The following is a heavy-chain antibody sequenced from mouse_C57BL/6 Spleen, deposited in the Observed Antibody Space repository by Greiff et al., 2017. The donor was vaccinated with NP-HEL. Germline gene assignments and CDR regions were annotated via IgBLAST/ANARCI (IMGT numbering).Heavy chain of an antibody. D-gene: IGHD2-4*01. V-gene: IGHV1-53*01. CDR1: GYTFTSYW. J-gene: IGHJ2*01. CDR3: ARGSYDYDFDY. CDR2: INPSNGGT. Sequence: QVHVKQPGTELVKPGASVKLSCKASGYTFTSYWMHWVKQRPGQGLEWIGNINPSNGGTNYNEKFKSKATLTVDKSSSTAYMQLSSLTSEDSAVYYCARGSYDYDFDYWGQGTTLTVSS.